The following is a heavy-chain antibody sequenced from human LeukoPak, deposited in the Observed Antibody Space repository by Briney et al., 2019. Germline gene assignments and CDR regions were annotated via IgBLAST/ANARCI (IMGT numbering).Heavy chain of an antibody. CDR1: GGTFSSYA. Sequence: SVKVSCKASGGTFSSYAISWVRQAPGQGLEWMGGIIPIFGTANYAQKFQGRVTITAGKSTSTAYMELSSLRSEDTAVYYCARGGTAMVTEYDAFDIWGQGTMVTVSS. CDR2: IIPIFGTA. V-gene: IGHV1-69*06. J-gene: IGHJ3*02. CDR3: ARGGTAMVTEYDAFDI. D-gene: IGHD5-18*01.